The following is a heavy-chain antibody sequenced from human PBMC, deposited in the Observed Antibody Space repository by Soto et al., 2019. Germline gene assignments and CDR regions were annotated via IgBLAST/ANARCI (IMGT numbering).Heavy chain of an antibody. CDR3: ARRSGYYYVDY. V-gene: IGHV1-3*01. CDR1: GYTFTSYA. CDR2: INAGNGNT. J-gene: IGHJ4*02. Sequence: QVQLVQSGAEVKKPGASVKVSCKASGYTFTSYAMHWVRQAPGQRLEWMGWINAGNGNTKYSQKFQGRVTITRDTSPSTAYMELSSLRSEDTAVYYCARRSGYYYVDYWGQGTLVTVSS. D-gene: IGHD3-3*01.